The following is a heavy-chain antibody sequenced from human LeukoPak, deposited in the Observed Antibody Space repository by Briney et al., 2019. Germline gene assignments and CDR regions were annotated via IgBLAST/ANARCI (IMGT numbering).Heavy chain of an antibody. Sequence: SETLSLTCTVSGGSVNSGSYYWGWIRQPPGEGLEWIGDIYYSGSTSYSPSLKSRVTISVDTSKNQFSLKLNSVTAADTAVYYCARKPYGSGRFDYWGQGTLVTVSS. D-gene: IGHD3-10*01. CDR1: GGSVNSGSYY. CDR3: ARKPYGSGRFDY. V-gene: IGHV4-39*01. CDR2: IYYSGST. J-gene: IGHJ4*02.